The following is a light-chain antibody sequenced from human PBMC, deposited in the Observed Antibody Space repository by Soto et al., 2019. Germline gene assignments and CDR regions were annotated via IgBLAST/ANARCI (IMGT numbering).Light chain of an antibody. J-gene: IGKJ4*01. CDR3: QQRSKWPLT. V-gene: IGKV3-11*01. CDR1: QSVDRN. CDR2: GAS. Sequence: EIVLTQSPVTLSLSPGERATLSCRASQSVDRNLAWYRQKPGQPPRLLIYGASNRAAGIPARFSGSGSGTDFTLTTSSLEPADVAVYYCQQRSKWPLTFGGGTEVESK.